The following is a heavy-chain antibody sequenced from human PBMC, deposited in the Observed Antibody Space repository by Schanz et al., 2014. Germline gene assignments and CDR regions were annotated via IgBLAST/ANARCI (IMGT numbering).Heavy chain of an antibody. Sequence: EVQLVESGGGLVKPGGSLRLSCAASGFTFSSYSMNWVRQAPGKGLEWVSSISSSGSYIHYADSVKGRFTISRDNAKNSVSLQMRRLRVEDTAVYYCASGVHVSSLQKGLQFWGRGTLVIVSS. J-gene: IGHJ1*01. V-gene: IGHV3-21*01. CDR3: ASGVHVSSLQKGLQF. D-gene: IGHD3-10*01. CDR2: ISSSGSYI. CDR1: GFTFSSYS.